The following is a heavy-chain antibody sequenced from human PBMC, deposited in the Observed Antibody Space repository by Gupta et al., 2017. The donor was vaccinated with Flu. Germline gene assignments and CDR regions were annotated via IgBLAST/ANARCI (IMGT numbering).Heavy chain of an antibody. Sequence: EVQLVESGGGLVKPGGSLRLSCAASGFTFSSYSMNWVRQAPGKGLEWVSSISSSSSYIYYADSVKGRFTISRDNAKNSLYLQMNSLRAEDTAVYYCARDLVDSSSPYYYYGMDVWGQGTTVTVSS. J-gene: IGHJ6*02. CDR3: ARDLVDSSSPYYYYGMDV. CDR1: GFTFSSYS. V-gene: IGHV3-21*01. CDR2: ISSSSSYI. D-gene: IGHD6-6*01.